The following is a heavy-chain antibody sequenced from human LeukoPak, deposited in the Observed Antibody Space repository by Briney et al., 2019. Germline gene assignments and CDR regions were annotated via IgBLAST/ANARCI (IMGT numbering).Heavy chain of an antibody. V-gene: IGHV3-23*01. CDR1: GFTFSSYA. J-gene: IGHJ4*02. CDR2: ISGSGGST. Sequence: TGGSLRLSCAASGFTFSSYAMSWVRQAPGKGLEWVSAISGSGGSTYYADSVKGRFTISRDNSKNTLYLQMNSLRAEDTAVYYCAKARSSGPPPWVKDYGDLGYWGQGTLVTVSS. D-gene: IGHD4-17*01. CDR3: AKARSSGPPPWVKDYGDLGY.